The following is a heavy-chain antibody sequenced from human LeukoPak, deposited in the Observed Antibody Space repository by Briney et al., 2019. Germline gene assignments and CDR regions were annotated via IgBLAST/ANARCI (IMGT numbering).Heavy chain of an antibody. Sequence: SETLSLTCAVYGGSFSGYYWSWIRQPPGKGLEWIGEINHSGSTNFNPSLKSRVTISVDTSKNQFSLKLSSVTAADTAVYYCAREDYGSGSDLYYFDYWGQGTLVTVSS. V-gene: IGHV4-34*01. CDR3: AREDYGSGSDLYYFDY. D-gene: IGHD3-10*01. CDR2: INHSGST. CDR1: GGSFSGYY. J-gene: IGHJ4*02.